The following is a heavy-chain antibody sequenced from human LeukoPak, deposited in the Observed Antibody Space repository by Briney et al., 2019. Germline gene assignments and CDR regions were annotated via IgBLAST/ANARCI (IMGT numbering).Heavy chain of an antibody. CDR1: DESFNNYF. J-gene: IGHJ6*03. CDR2: INRSGIA. CDR3: ARGRKYYDILTGSYRPSHYFYMDV. Sequence: PSETLSLTCAVYDESFNNYFWNWIRQSPGKGLEWIGEINRSGIANYNPSLKGRLTMSADMSKNQFSLNLPSVTAADTAVYSCARGRKYYDILTGSYRPSHYFYMDVWGNGTTVTVSS. V-gene: IGHV4-34*01. D-gene: IGHD3-9*01.